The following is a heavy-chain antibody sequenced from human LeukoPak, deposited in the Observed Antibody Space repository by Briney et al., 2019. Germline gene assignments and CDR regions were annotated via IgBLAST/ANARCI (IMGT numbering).Heavy chain of an antibody. CDR2: INPNSGGT. D-gene: IGHD3-10*01. CDR1: GYTFTGYY. Sequence: GASVKVSCKASGYTFTGYYMHWVRQAPGQGLEWIGWINPNSGGTNYAQKFQGRVTMTRDTSISTAYMELSRLRSDDTGVYYCARVTYYYGSGSYSDYWGQGTLVTVSS. CDR3: ARVTYYYGSGSYSDY. V-gene: IGHV1-2*02. J-gene: IGHJ4*02.